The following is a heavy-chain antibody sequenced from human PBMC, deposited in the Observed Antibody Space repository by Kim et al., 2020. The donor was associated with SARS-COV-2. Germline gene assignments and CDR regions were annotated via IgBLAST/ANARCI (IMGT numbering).Heavy chain of an antibody. J-gene: IGHJ6*02. V-gene: IGHV5-10-1*01. CDR1: GYSFTSYW. Sequence: GESLKISCKGSGYSFTSYWISWVRQMPGKGLEWMGRIDPSDSFTNYSPSFQGHVTISADKSISTAYLQWSSLKASDTAMYYCARLGIAAAGTLAIYYYGMDVWGQGTTVTVSS. D-gene: IGHD6-13*01. CDR3: ARLGIAAAGTLAIYYYGMDV. CDR2: IDPSDSFT.